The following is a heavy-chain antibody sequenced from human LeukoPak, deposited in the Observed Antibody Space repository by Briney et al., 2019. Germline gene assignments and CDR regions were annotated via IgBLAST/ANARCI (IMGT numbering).Heavy chain of an antibody. CDR2: ISSSGSTI. D-gene: IGHD4-17*01. J-gene: IGHJ4*02. V-gene: IGHV3-11*04. Sequence: GGSLRHSCAGSGFTFSDYYMSWIRQAPGKGLEWVSYISSSGSTIYYADSVKGRFTISRDNAKNSLYLQMNSLRAEDTAVYYCARGSLTTVTTFDYWGQGTLVTVSS. CDR1: GFTFSDYY. CDR3: ARGSLTTVTTFDY.